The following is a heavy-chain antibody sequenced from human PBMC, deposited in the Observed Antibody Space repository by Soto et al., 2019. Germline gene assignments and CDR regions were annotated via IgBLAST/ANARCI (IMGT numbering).Heavy chain of an antibody. D-gene: IGHD1-26*01. V-gene: IGHV3-9*01. CDR3: AKDIVWGGSHLNPAFDI. CDR1: GFTFDDYA. J-gene: IGHJ3*02. CDR2: ISWNSGII. Sequence: EMKLVESGGGWVQPGRSLRLSCAASGFTFDDYAIHWVRQAPGKGLEWVSGISWNSGIIDYADSVQGRFTISGDNANNSRFLQMDSLRPEDTALYCCAKDIVWGGSHLNPAFDIWGQGTMVSVSS.